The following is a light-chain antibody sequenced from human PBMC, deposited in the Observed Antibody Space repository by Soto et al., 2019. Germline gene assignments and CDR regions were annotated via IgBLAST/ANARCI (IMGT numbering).Light chain of an antibody. CDR2: LGS. Sequence: DLVVTQSPLCLAVTPGEPASSTCRSSHSLLHRNGYNYLDWYLQRPRQSPQLLXYLGSNRASGVPDRFSGSGSGTFFTLTISRVEVEDIGVYYCMQAVQTVPITFGQGTRLEIK. V-gene: IGKV2-28*01. CDR1: HSLLHRNGYNY. CDR3: MQAVQTVPIT. J-gene: IGKJ5*01.